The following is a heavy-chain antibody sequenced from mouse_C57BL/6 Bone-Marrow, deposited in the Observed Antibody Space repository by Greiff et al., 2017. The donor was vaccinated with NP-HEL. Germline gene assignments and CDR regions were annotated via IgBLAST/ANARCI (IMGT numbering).Heavy chain of an antibody. Sequence: VQLQQSGPVLVKPGASVKMSCKASGYTFTDYYMNWVKQSHGKSLEWIGVINPYNGGTSYNKKFKGKATLTVDKSSSTAYMELNSLTSEDSAVYYCARRSPYDYPHYAMDDWGQGTSVTVSS. CDR2: INPYNGGT. CDR1: GYTFTDYY. CDR3: ARRSPYDYPHYAMDD. D-gene: IGHD2-4*01. V-gene: IGHV1-19*01. J-gene: IGHJ4*01.